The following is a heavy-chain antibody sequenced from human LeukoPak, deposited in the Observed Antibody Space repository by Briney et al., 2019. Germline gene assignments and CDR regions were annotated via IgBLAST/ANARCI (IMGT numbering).Heavy chain of an antibody. CDR3: ARPYDSSGYLDAFDI. V-gene: IGHV3-21*04. D-gene: IGHD3-22*01. Sequence: GGSLRLSCAASGFTVSSNYMNWVRQAPGQGLEWVSSITSSSSYIYYADSVKGRFTISRDNAKNSLYLQMNSLRAEDTALYYCARPYDSSGYLDAFDIWGQGTMVTVSS. CDR1: GFTVSSNY. J-gene: IGHJ3*02. CDR2: ITSSSSYI.